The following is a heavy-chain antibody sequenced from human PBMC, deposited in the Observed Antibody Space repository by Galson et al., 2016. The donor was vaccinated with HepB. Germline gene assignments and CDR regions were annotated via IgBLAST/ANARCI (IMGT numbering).Heavy chain of an antibody. D-gene: IGHD2-8*01. CDR1: GYTFTDYY. Sequence: VKVSCKGSGYTFTDYYIHWVQQAPGKGLEGMGLVEPDDGETMYAEKCKARVVISPDRSADTAYMELRSLKPEDTAVYYCATGYCTKGLCYEGAEWGQGTLVTVSS. V-gene: IGHV1-69-2*01. CDR3: ATGYCTKGLCYEGAE. J-gene: IGHJ4*02. CDR2: VEPDDGET.